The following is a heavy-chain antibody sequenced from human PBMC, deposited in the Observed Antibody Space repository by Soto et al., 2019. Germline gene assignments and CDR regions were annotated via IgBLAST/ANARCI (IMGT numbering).Heavy chain of an antibody. J-gene: IGHJ4*02. CDR3: AKRPPYSSGWYVGPYYFDY. CDR2: ISGSGGST. V-gene: IGHV3-23*01. CDR1: GFTFSSYA. D-gene: IGHD6-19*01. Sequence: GSLRLSCAASGFTFSSYAMSWVRQAPGKGLEWVSAISGSGGSTYYADSVKGRFTISRDNSKNTLYLQMNSLRAEDTAVYYCAKRPPYSSGWYVGPYYFDYWGQGTLVTVSS.